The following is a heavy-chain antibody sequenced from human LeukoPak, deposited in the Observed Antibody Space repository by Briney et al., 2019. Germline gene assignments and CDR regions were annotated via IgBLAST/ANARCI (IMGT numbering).Heavy chain of an antibody. CDR1: GFTFTNYA. CDR2: INGSGDNS. J-gene: IGHJ4*02. Sequence: GGSLRLFCVPSGFTFTNYAMNWARQAPGKGLVWVSFINGSGDNSYYADSVKGPFTISRDNSKNTIYLQMNSLRVEDTAVYYCAKTTLFDFWRGYSVYFDFWGQGTPVTVSS. D-gene: IGHD3-3*01. CDR3: AKTTLFDFWRGYSVYFDF. V-gene: IGHV3-23*01.